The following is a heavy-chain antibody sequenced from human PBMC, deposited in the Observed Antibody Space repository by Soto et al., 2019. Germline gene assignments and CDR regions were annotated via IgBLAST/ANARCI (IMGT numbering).Heavy chain of an antibody. J-gene: IGHJ4*02. Sequence: ASVKVSCRASGYTFTNYFIHWVRQAPGEGLEWMGIINPGDDRTTYAQKFQGRVTVTKDTSTSTVYMELSSLRSDDTAMYYCAREEGALDYWGQGTLVTLSS. V-gene: IGHV1-46*01. CDR3: AREEGALDY. CDR1: GYTFTNYF. CDR2: INPGDDRT.